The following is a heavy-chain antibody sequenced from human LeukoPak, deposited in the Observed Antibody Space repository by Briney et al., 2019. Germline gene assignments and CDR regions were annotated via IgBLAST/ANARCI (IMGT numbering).Heavy chain of an antibody. CDR1: GGSISTYY. Sequence: SETLSLTCTVSGGSISTYYWSWIRQPPGKGLEWIAYIYYSGSTNYNPSLESRVTISVDTSKNQFSLRLNSVTAADTAIYYCARIYSRGWSLDYWGPGTLVTVSS. CDR2: IYYSGST. CDR3: ARIYSRGWSLDY. V-gene: IGHV4-59*12. D-gene: IGHD6-19*01. J-gene: IGHJ4*02.